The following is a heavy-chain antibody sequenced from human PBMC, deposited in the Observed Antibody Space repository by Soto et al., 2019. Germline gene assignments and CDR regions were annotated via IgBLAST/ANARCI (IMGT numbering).Heavy chain of an antibody. CDR1: GFTFSGYA. CDR3: AKGPPVTTGSFFDY. Sequence: GGSLRLSCAASGFTFSGYAMSWVRQAPGKGLEWVSALSGSGSSTYYADSEKGRFTISRDISKNTLFLQMNSLRAEDTAMYYCAKGPPVTTGSFFDYWGQGTLVTVSP. V-gene: IGHV3-23*01. D-gene: IGHD4-17*01. CDR2: LSGSGSST. J-gene: IGHJ4*02.